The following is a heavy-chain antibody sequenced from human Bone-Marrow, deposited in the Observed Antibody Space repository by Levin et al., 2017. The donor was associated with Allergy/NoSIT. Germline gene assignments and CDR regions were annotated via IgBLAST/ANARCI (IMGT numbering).Heavy chain of an antibody. CDR3: ARGSYFGGLSFDC. Sequence: SETLSLTCTVSGGSVSSGSYYWSWIRQPPGTGLEWIAYIYHSGSTKYNPSLKSRVTISLDTSRNQFSLRLTSLTAADTADYCCARGSYFGGLSFDCWGKGTLVTVSS. D-gene: IGHD4-23*01. J-gene: IGHJ4*02. V-gene: IGHV4-61*01. CDR1: GGSVSSGSYY. CDR2: IYHSGST.